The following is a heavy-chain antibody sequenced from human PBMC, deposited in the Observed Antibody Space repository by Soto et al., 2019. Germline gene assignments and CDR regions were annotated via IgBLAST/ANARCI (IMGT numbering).Heavy chain of an antibody. Sequence: EVQLVESGGGLVKPGGSLRLSCAASGFTLRTYTMNWVRQAPGKGLEWVSSISISSSDRYYADSVRGRFTISRDNAKNALYLQMNSLRADDSAVYFCVRGMYPLFGGQGTLVTVSS. J-gene: IGHJ4*01. CDR2: ISISSSDR. V-gene: IGHV3-21*06. CDR1: GFTLRTYT. D-gene: IGHD2-2*01. CDR3: VRGMYPLF.